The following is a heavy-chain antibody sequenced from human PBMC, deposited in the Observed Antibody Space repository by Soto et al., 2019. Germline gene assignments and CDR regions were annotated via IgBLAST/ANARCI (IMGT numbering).Heavy chain of an antibody. V-gene: IGHV4-34*01. J-gene: IGHJ4*02. CDR1: GESFSGYY. CDR3: AREAIWFGELFPQEPDY. D-gene: IGHD3-10*01. CDR2: INHSGST. Sequence: SETLSLTCAVYGESFSGYYWSWIRQPPGKGLEWIGEINHSGSTNYNPSLKSRVTISVDTSKNQFSLKLSSVTAADTAVYYCAREAIWFGELFPQEPDYWGQGTLVTVSS.